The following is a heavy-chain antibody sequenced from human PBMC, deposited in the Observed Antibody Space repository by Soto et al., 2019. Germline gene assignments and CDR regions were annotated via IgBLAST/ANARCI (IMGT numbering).Heavy chain of an antibody. CDR2: ISYYGGDE. CDR1: GFTFSNFG. J-gene: IGHJ6*03. V-gene: IGHV3-30*18. Sequence: QVQLVESGGGVVQPGRSLRLSCAASGFTFSNFGMHWVRRAPGKGLEWVAFISYYGGDEFYADSVKGRVTISRDNSKNTLYLQMNGLRTEDTAVYFCAKVYGDYNDDYSHMDVWGKGTTVTVSS. CDR3: AKVYGDYNDDYSHMDV. D-gene: IGHD4-17*01.